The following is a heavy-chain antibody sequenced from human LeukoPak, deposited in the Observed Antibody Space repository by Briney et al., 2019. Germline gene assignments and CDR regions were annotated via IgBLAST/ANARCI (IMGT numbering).Heavy chain of an antibody. V-gene: IGHV1-69*05. CDR1: GGTFSSYA. CDR2: IIPIFGTA. J-gene: IGHJ4*02. Sequence: SVKVSCKASGGTFSSYAISWVRQAPGQGLEWMGRIIPIFGTANYAQKFQGGVTITTDESTSTAYMELSSLRSEDTAVYYCARATYYDFWSGYYTGLDYWGQGTLVTVSS. D-gene: IGHD3-3*01. CDR3: ARATYYDFWSGYYTGLDY.